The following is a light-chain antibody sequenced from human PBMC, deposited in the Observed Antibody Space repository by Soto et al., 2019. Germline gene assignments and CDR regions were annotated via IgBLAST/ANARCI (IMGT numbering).Light chain of an antibody. J-gene: IGLJ3*02. V-gene: IGLV8-61*01. CDR1: SGSVSTSYY. CDR2: STN. CDR3: VLYMGSGIWV. Sequence: QAVVTQEPSFSVSPGGTVTLTCGFRSGSVSTSYYPSWYQQTPGQAPRTLIYSTNIRSSGVPDRFSGSILGNKAALTITGAQADDESDYYCVLYMGSGIWVFGGGTKLT.